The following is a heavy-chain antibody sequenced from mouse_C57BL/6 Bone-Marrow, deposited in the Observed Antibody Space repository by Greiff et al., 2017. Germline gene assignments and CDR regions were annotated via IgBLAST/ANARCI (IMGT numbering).Heavy chain of an antibody. CDR2: IDPSDSYT. D-gene: IGHD2-4*01. J-gene: IGHJ3*01. V-gene: IGHV1-50*01. CDR1: GYTFTSYW. CDR3: ARHDYDGDSFAY. Sequence: QVQLQQPGAELVKPGASVTLSCKASGYTFTSYWMQWVKQRPGPGLEWIGEIDPSDSYTNSNQKFKGKDTLTIDTSSSTAYMQLSRLTSEDSAVYYCARHDYDGDSFAYWGQGTMVTVSA.